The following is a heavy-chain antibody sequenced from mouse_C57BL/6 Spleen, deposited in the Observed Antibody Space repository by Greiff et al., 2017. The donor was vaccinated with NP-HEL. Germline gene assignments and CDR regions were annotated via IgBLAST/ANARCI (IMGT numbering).Heavy chain of an antibody. V-gene: IGHV1-80*01. CDR3: ARYIGLGPYYFDY. CDR1: GYAFSSYW. Sequence: VKLQQSGAELVKPGASVKISCKASGYAFSSYWMNWVKQRPGKGLEWIGQIYPGDGDTNYNGKFKGKATLTADKSSSTAYMQLSSLTSEDSAVYFCARYIGLGPYYFDYWGQGTTLTVSS. D-gene: IGHD4-1*01. CDR2: IYPGDGDT. J-gene: IGHJ2*01.